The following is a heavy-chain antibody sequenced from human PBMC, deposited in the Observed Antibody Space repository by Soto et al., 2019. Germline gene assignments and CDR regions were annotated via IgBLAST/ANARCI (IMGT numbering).Heavy chain of an antibody. D-gene: IGHD6-6*01. CDR3: ARDIRTSSEGY. J-gene: IGHJ4*02. V-gene: IGHV4-38-2*02. Sequence: SETLSLTCAVSGYSISSGVFWGWTRQPPGKGLEWIASVSHSDGARYNPSLKSRVNISLDTSKNEVSLRLSSVTAADTAVYYCARDIRTSSEGYWGQGTLVTVSS. CDR1: GYSISSGVF. CDR2: VSHSDGA.